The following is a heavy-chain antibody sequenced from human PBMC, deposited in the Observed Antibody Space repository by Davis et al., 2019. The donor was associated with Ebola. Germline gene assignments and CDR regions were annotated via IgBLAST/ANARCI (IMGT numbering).Heavy chain of an antibody. D-gene: IGHD5-18*01. Sequence: SETLSLTCTVSGGSISSGGYYWSWIRQHPGKGLEWIGYIYYSGSTYYNPSLKSRVTISVDTSKNQFSLKLSSVTAADTAVYYCARGGIQLWFQDYYYYGMDVWGQGTTVTVSS. J-gene: IGHJ6*02. CDR2: IYYSGST. CDR1: GGSISSGGYY. CDR3: ARGGIQLWFQDYYYYGMDV. V-gene: IGHV4-31*03.